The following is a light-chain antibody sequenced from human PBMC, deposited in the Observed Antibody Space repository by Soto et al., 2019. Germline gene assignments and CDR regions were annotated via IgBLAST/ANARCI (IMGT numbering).Light chain of an antibody. V-gene: IGLV2-14*01. CDR3: SSYTTAIRV. CDR2: DVS. CDR1: SSDVGGYNY. Sequence: QSAPTQPASVSGSPGQSITISCTGTSSDVGGYNYVSWYQQHPGKAPKLMIYDVSNRPSGVSIRFSGSKSGNTASLTISGLQDEDEADYYCSSYTTAIRVFGGGTKVTVL. J-gene: IGLJ3*02.